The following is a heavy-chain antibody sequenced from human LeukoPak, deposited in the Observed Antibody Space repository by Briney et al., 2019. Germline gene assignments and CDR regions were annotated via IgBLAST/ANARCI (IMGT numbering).Heavy chain of an antibody. D-gene: IGHD6-13*01. J-gene: IGHJ4*02. Sequence: PSETLSLTCAVSGGSISSGGYSWSWLRQPPGKGLEWIGYIYHSGSTYYNPSLKSRVTISVDTSKNQFSLKLSSVTAADTAVYYCARRGSSWTGDYWGQGTLVTVSS. CDR1: GGSISSGGYS. CDR3: ARRGSSWTGDY. V-gene: IGHV4-30-2*01. CDR2: IYHSGST.